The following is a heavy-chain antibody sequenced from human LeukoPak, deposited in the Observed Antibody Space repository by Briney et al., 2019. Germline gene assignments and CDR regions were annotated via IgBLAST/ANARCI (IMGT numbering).Heavy chain of an antibody. Sequence: PEGTPRLSCAASGFTFSSYGMSWVRQAPGKGLEWVANIKQDGSEKYYVDSVKGRFTISRDNAKNSLYLQMNSLRAEDTAVYYCARDRYGDYDAFDIWDQGTMVTVSS. CDR1: GFTFSSYG. J-gene: IGHJ3*02. D-gene: IGHD4-17*01. CDR3: ARDRYGDYDAFDI. V-gene: IGHV3-7*01. CDR2: IKQDGSEK.